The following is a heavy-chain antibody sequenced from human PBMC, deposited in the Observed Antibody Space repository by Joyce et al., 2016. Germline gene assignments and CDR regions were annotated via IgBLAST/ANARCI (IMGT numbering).Heavy chain of an antibody. Sequence: QVHLVQSGAEVKKPGSSVRVSCKASGDTFNIYSITWVRQAPGQGLEWMGGIVPVFGSPRYAQKFQGRVTITADDSTSTSYMELYSLRSEDTGIYYCARDLALMSIRGTELSFDPWGQGTLVTVSS. J-gene: IGHJ5*02. V-gene: IGHV1-69*01. CDR2: IVPVFGSP. CDR3: ARDLALMSIRGTELSFDP. D-gene: IGHD1-7*01. CDR1: GDTFNIYS.